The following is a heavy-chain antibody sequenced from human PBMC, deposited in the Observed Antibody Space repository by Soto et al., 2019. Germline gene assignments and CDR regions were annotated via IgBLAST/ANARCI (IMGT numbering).Heavy chain of an antibody. D-gene: IGHD4-17*01. J-gene: IGHJ4*02. CDR1: GFTFSSYD. V-gene: IGHV3-13*01. Sequence: EVQLVESGGGLVQPGGSLRLSCTASGFTFSSYDMHWVRQTTGKGLEWVSGIGNAGDTYYSDSVKGRFTISRANAKNSLSLPMNSLRVGDTAEFYCARVGNGDYGFDYWRQGTLVTVSS. CDR2: IGNAGDT. CDR3: ARVGNGDYGFDY.